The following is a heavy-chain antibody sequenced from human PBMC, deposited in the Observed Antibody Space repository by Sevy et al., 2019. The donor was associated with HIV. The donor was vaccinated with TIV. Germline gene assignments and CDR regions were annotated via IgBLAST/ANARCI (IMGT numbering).Heavy chain of an antibody. Sequence: GGSLRLSCAASGFIFSDYYMSWIRQAPGKGLEWLSYISGSDNTIYYADSVKGRFTISRDNAKNSLYLQMNNLRAEDTAVYYCARDHVKDGDVGDYYYSPMDVWGQGTTVTVSS. D-gene: IGHD4-17*01. J-gene: IGHJ6*02. V-gene: IGHV3-11*01. CDR3: ARDHVKDGDVGDYYYSPMDV. CDR1: GFIFSDYY. CDR2: ISGSDNTI.